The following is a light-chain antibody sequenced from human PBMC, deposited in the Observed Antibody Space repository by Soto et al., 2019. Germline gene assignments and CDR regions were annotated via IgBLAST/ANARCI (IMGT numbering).Light chain of an antibody. CDR3: LQVANFPRT. J-gene: IGKJ1*01. CDR2: TAS. V-gene: IGKV1-12*01. Sequence: DIQVTQSPSSVSASVGDRVTITCRASQGIGDRLAWYRHKPGKAPQLLIQTASTLVLGVPSRFSGSGSGTDFLLTIDSLQPEDFATYYCLQVANFPRTLGQGTKVDIK. CDR1: QGIGDR.